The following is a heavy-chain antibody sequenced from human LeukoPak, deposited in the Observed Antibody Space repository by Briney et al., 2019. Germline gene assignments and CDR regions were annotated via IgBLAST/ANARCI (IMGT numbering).Heavy chain of an antibody. CDR2: INVVNGSI. V-gene: IGHV3-48*01. CDR3: VRDGNRGYDMDV. CDR1: GFTLRYYQ. J-gene: IGHJ6*02. D-gene: IGHD3-10*01. Sequence: GGSLRLSCATSGFTLRYYQMNWVRQAPGKGLEWVSYINVVNGSIYYADSVKGRFTISGDIATNSVYLQMNSLRAEDTALYYCVRDGNRGYDMDVWGQGTAVTVSS.